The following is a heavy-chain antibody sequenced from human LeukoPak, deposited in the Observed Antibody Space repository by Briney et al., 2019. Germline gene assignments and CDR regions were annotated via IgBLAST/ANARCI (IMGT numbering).Heavy chain of an antibody. J-gene: IGHJ5*02. Sequence: KAGESLKISCEVSGHRFTNHWIGWVRQMPGKGLEWMGIINLGDSDTKYSPSFRGQVTISLDKSISTAYLQWRSLKASDTAMYYCARRPYSGSPNWFDPWGQGTLVTVSS. D-gene: IGHD1-26*01. CDR3: ARRPYSGSPNWFDP. V-gene: IGHV5-51*01. CDR2: INLGDSDT. CDR1: GHRFTNHW.